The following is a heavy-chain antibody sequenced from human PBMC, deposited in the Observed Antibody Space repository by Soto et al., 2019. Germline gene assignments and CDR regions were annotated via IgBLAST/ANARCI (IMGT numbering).Heavy chain of an antibody. D-gene: IGHD3-10*01. CDR3: ARHYGSGSYPLDY. J-gene: IGHJ4*02. V-gene: IGHV4-59*08. CDR1: GGSISSYY. Sequence: QVQLQESGPGLVKPSETLSLTCTVSGGSISSYYWSWIRQPPGKGLEWIGYIYYSGSTNYNPSLKSRVTISVDTSKNQFSLKLSSVTAADTAVDYCARHYGSGSYPLDYWGQGTLVTVSS. CDR2: IYYSGST.